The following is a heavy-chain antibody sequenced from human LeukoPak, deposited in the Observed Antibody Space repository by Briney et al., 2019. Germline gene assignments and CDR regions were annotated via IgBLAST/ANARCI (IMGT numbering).Heavy chain of an antibody. D-gene: IGHD1-1*01. CDR3: ARDHDLPLGGMEV. CDR2: IYYSGST. V-gene: IGHV4-30-4*01. J-gene: IGHJ6*02. CDR1: GGSISSGDYY. Sequence: PSETLSLTCTVSGGSISSGDYYWSWIRQPPGKGLEWIGYIYYSGSTYYNPSLKSRVTISVDTSKNQFSLKLSSVTAADTAVYYCARDHDLPLGGMEVWGQGTTVTVSS.